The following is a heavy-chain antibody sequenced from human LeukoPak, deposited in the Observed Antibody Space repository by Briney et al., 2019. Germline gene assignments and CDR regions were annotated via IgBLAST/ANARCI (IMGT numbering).Heavy chain of an antibody. V-gene: IGHV3-30*02. CDR3: AKDPALVGALQDI. Sequence: GGSLRLSCAATGFTFSSYGMHWVRQAPGKGLEWVAFIRYDGSNKYYADSVKGRFTISRDNSKNTLYLQMNSLRAEDTAVYYCAKDPALVGALQDIWGQGTMVTVSS. J-gene: IGHJ3*02. CDR1: GFTFSSYG. D-gene: IGHD1-26*01. CDR2: IRYDGSNK.